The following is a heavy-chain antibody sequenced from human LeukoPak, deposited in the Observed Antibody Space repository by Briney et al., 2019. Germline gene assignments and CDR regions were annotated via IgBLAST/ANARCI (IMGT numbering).Heavy chain of an antibody. CDR1: GYSISSGYY. D-gene: IGHD4-17*01. V-gene: IGHV4-4*07. Sequence: SETLSLTCAVSGYSISSGYYWSWIRQPAGKGLEWIERIYTSGSTNYNPSLKSRVTMSVDTSKNQFSLKLSSVTAADTAVYYCARDPYGDYVAGYYFDYWGQGTLVTVSS. J-gene: IGHJ4*02. CDR3: ARDPYGDYVAGYYFDY. CDR2: IYTSGST.